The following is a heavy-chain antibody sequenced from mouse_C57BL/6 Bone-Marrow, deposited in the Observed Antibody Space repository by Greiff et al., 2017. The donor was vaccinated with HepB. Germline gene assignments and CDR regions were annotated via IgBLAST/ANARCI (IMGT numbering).Heavy chain of an antibody. CDR2: IHPNSGST. CDR3: ARWPTTVVAHWYFDV. Sequence: VQLQQSGAELVRPGASVKLSCTASGFNIKDYYMHWVKQRPEQGLEWIGMIHPNSGSTNYNEKFKSKATLTVDKSSSTAYMQLSSLTSEDSAVYYCARWPTTVVAHWYFDVWGTGTTVTVSS. V-gene: IGHV1-64*01. CDR1: GFNIKDYY. J-gene: IGHJ1*03. D-gene: IGHD1-1*01.